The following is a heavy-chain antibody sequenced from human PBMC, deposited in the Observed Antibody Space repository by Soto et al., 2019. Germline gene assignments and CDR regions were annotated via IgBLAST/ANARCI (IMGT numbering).Heavy chain of an antibody. Sequence: QVQLVESGGGVVQPGRSLRLSCAASGFTFSSYAMHWVRQAPGKGLEWVAVISYDGSNKYYADSVKGRFTISRDNSKNTLYLQMNSLRAEDTAVHYCARDGLLGYFDYWGQGTLVTVSS. CDR3: ARDGLLGYFDY. CDR2: ISYDGSNK. D-gene: IGHD3-16*01. CDR1: GFTFSSYA. J-gene: IGHJ4*02. V-gene: IGHV3-30-3*01.